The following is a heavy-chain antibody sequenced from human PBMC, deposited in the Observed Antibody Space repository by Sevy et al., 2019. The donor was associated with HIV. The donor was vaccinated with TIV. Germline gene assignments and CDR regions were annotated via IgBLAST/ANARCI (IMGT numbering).Heavy chain of an antibody. Sequence: ASVKVSCKASGYTFTSYGISWVRQAPGQGLEWMGWISDYNGNTNYAQKLQGRVTMTTDTSTCTAYMELRSLRSDDTAVYYCARSRDSSYYYYYGMDVWGQGTTVTVSS. D-gene: IGHD3-22*01. CDR3: ARSRDSSYYYYYGMDV. J-gene: IGHJ6*02. CDR1: GYTFTSYG. CDR2: ISDYNGNT. V-gene: IGHV1-18*01.